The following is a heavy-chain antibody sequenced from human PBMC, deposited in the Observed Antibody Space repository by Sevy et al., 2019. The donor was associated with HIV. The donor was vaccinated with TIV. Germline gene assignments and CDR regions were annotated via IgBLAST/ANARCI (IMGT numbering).Heavy chain of an antibody. Sequence: GGSLRLSCAASGFTFSSYGMHWVRQAPGKGLEWVAVIWYDGSNKYYADSVKGRFTISRDNSKNTLYLQMNSLRAEDTAVYYCARDPLPYGDYPAYYFDYWGQGTLVTVSS. J-gene: IGHJ4*02. CDR1: GFTFSSYG. D-gene: IGHD4-17*01. CDR2: IWYDGSNK. CDR3: ARDPLPYGDYPAYYFDY. V-gene: IGHV3-33*01.